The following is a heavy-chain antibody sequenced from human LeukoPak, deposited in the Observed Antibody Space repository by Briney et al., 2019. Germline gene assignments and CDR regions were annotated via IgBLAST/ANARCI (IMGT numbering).Heavy chain of an antibody. D-gene: IGHD3-10*01. V-gene: IGHV5-51*01. Sequence: GESTKISCEGSGYRFTSSWIGWVRQMPGKGLEWMGIINLSDSDTRYSPSFQGQVTISADKSISTAYLQWSSLKASDTAMFYCATYAGTSSKYFQYWGPSTLVTVSS. CDR3: ATYAGTSSKYFQY. CDR1: GYRFTSSW. J-gene: IGHJ1*01. CDR2: INLSDSDT.